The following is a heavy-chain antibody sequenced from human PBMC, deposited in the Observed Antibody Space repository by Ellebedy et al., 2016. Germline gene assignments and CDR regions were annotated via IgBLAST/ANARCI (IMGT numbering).Heavy chain of an antibody. Sequence: ASVKVSCKASGYTFTSNPMHWVRQAPGQGLEWMGWINAGNGHTKYSQKFQGRVTITRDTSASTVYMGLSSLRSEDTAVYYCARGDGVVVVPAALDYWGQGTLVTVSS. J-gene: IGHJ4*02. CDR3: ARGDGVVVVPAALDY. CDR1: GYTFTSNP. V-gene: IGHV1-3*01. CDR2: INAGNGHT. D-gene: IGHD2-2*01.